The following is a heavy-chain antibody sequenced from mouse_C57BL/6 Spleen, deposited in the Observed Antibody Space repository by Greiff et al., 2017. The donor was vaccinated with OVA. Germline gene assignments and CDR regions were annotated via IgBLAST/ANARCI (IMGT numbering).Heavy chain of an antibody. Sequence: EVHLVESGGGLVKPGGSLKLSCAASGFTFSSYAMSWVRQTPEKRLEWVATISDGGSYTYYPDNVKGRFTISRDNAKNNLYLQMSHLKSEDTAMYYCARERYSPYYFDYWGQGTTLTVSS. CDR3: ARERYSPYYFDY. CDR2: ISDGGSYT. D-gene: IGHD2-12*01. CDR1: GFTFSSYA. V-gene: IGHV5-4*01. J-gene: IGHJ2*01.